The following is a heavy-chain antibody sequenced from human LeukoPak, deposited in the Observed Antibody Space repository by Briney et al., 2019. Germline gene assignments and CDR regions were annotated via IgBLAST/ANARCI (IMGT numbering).Heavy chain of an antibody. V-gene: IGHV4-39*01. Sequence: SETLSPTCTVSGASISSSSYYWAWIRQSPGKGLEWIGSVYYSGRTYQNPSLKSRVTIFMDTSKNQFSLKLSSVTAADTAVYYCARRGRELTGYYHNMDVWGKGTTVTVSS. J-gene: IGHJ6*03. CDR1: GASISSSSYY. CDR2: VYYSGRT. D-gene: IGHD1-26*01. CDR3: ARRGRELTGYYHNMDV.